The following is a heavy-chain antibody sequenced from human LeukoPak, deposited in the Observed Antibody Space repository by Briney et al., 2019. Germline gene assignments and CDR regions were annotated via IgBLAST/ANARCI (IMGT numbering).Heavy chain of an antibody. D-gene: IGHD3-10*01. CDR1: GFTVSSNY. J-gene: IGHJ4*02. CDR2: LYSAGST. V-gene: IGHV3-53*01. CDR3: ASGGLGARKYYSDPFHY. Sequence: GGSLRLSCAVSGFTVSSNYVSWVRQAPGKGLEWVSILYSAGSTYYADSVRGRFTISRDSSKNTVCLQMNSLRAEDTAIYYCASGGLGARKYYSDPFHYWGQGTLVSVSS.